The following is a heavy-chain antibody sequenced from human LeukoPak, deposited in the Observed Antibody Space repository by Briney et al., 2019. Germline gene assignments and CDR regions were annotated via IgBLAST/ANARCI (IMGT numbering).Heavy chain of an antibody. V-gene: IGHV4-59*12. D-gene: IGHD1-1*01. J-gene: IGHJ5*02. Sequence: PSETLSLTCTVSGASISSYYWSWIRQPPGKGLDWIGYIHHSGGASYNPSLKSRVTISVDTSKNQFSLKLSSVTAADTAVYYCARGGDNWKQKYNWFDPWGQGTLVTVSS. CDR1: GASISSYY. CDR2: IHHSGGA. CDR3: ARGGDNWKQKYNWFDP.